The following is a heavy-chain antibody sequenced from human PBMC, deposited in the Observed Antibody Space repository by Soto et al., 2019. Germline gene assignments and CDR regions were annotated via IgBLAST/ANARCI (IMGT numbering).Heavy chain of an antibody. D-gene: IGHD4-17*01. V-gene: IGHV1-46*01. CDR2: INPAGGAA. CDR1: GYTFTKFH. CDR3: ATEGALPLYAATVLDY. J-gene: IGHJ4*02. Sequence: QVRLVQSGAEVKKPGASVKISCETSGYTFTKFHLHWVRQAPGQGLEWVGRINPAGGAANYAQPFQGRVSVTTDTSTSTVYMQLSHLRAEDTAVYYCATEGALPLYAATVLDYWGQGTLLSVPS.